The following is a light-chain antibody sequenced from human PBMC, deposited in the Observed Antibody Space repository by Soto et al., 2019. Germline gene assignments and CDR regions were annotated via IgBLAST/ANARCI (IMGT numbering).Light chain of an antibody. CDR3: LLSYSGARHVV. CDR1: TGAVTSGHY. V-gene: IGLV7-46*01. CDR2: DTS. Sequence: QAMVTQEPSLTVSPGGTVTLTCGSSTGAVTSGHYPYWFQQKPGQAPRTLIYDTSNKHSWTPARFSGSLLGGKAALTLSGAQPEDEAEYYCLLSYSGARHVVFGGGTKLTVL. J-gene: IGLJ2*01.